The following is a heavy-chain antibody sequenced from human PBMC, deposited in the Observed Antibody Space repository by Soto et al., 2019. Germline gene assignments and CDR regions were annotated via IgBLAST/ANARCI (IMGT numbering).Heavy chain of an antibody. CDR3: AKDVRASTNYYYGTEV. CDR2: ISATGGSK. Sequence: EVQLLESGGGLVQPGGSLTLSCAASGFSFSTYAMSWVRQAPGKGLEWVSVISATGGSKWYPDSVKGRLTVSRDNARNTRCLKMISLRAEDTAVYYCAKDVRASTNYYYGTEVWGQGTTVTVSS. CDR1: GFSFSTYA. D-gene: IGHD1-26*01. V-gene: IGHV3-23*01. J-gene: IGHJ6*02.